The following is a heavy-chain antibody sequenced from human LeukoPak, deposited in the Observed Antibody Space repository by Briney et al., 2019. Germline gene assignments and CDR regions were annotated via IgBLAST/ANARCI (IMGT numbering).Heavy chain of an antibody. J-gene: IGHJ4*02. CDR1: GGSISSYY. CDR2: IYYSGST. D-gene: IGHD3-3*01. V-gene: IGHV4-59*08. Sequence: PSETLSLTCTVSGGSISSYYWSWIRQPPGKGLEWIGYIYYSGSTNYNPSLKSRVTISVDTSKNQFSLKLSSVTAADTAVYYCARASQEDFWSGYSYFDYWGQGTLVTVSS. CDR3: ARASQEDFWSGYSYFDY.